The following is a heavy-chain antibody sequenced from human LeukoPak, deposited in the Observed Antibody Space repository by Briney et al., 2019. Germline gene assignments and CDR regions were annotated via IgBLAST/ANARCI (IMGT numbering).Heavy chain of an antibody. CDR3: AGAREAYYYDSSGYYYLSYFDY. CDR2: IYYSGST. V-gene: IGHV4-59*01. D-gene: IGHD3-22*01. Sequence: PSETLSLTCTVSGGSISSYYWSWIRQPPGKGLEWIGYIYYSGSTNYNPSLKSRVTISVDASKNQFSLKLSYVPAADTAVYYCAGAREAYYYDSSGYYYLSYFDYWGQGTLVTVSS. CDR1: GGSISSYY. J-gene: IGHJ4*02.